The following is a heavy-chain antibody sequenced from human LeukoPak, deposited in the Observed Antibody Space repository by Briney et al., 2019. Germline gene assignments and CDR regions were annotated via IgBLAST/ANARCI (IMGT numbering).Heavy chain of an antibody. CDR3: ARRDIVATDAFDI. Sequence: SETLSLTCTVSGGSISSGSYYWSWIRQPPGKGLEWIGYIYYSGSTNYNPSLKSRVTISVDTSKNQFSLKLSSVTAADTAVYYCARRDIVATDAFDIWGQGTMVTVSS. CDR2: IYYSGST. CDR1: GGSISSGSYY. V-gene: IGHV4-61*01. J-gene: IGHJ3*02. D-gene: IGHD5-12*01.